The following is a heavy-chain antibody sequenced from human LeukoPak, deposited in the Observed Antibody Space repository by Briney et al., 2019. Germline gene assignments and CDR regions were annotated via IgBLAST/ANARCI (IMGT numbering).Heavy chain of an antibody. CDR1: GDTFSTYA. V-gene: IGHV1-69*05. Sequence: ASVRVSCKASGDTFSTYAITWVRQAPGQGLEWVGGINPTFDTANYAHKFQGRVTTTTDESTSTAYMELSSLRSEDTAVYYCARDAGLYLDYWGQGTLVTVSS. CDR3: ARDAGLYLDY. J-gene: IGHJ4*02. CDR2: INPTFDTA.